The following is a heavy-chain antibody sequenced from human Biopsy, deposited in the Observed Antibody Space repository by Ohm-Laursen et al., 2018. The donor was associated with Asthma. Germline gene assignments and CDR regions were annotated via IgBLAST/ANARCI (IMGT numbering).Heavy chain of an antibody. CDR1: GGSISSFY. CDR3: VRAVRNEQWLAPFDY. D-gene: IGHD6-19*01. J-gene: IGHJ4*02. Sequence: SDTLSLTCGVYGGSISSFYWSWIRQSPEKGLEWVGYVYWTGSTNYNPSLKSRITMSVDTSKNRMFLELTSVTAADTAIYYCVRAVRNEQWLAPFDYWGQGNPVTVSS. CDR2: VYWTGST. V-gene: IGHV4-59*07.